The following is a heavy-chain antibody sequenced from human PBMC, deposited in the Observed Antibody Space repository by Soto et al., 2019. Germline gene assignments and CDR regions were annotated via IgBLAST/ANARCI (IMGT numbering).Heavy chain of an antibody. V-gene: IGHV3-49*03. CDR1: GFTFGDYA. J-gene: IGHJ5*02. CDR2: IRSKAYGGTT. CDR3: TSSSSWYLLRNLPELWFDP. D-gene: IGHD6-13*01. Sequence: GGSLRLSCTASGFTFGDYAMSWFRQAPGKGLEWVGFIRSKAYGGTTEYAASVKGRFTISRDDSKSIAYLQMNSLKTEDTAVYYCTSSSSWYLLRNLPELWFDPWGQGTLVTVSS.